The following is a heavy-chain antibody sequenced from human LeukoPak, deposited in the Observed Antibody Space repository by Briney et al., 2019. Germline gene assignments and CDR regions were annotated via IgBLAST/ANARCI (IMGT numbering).Heavy chain of an antibody. CDR2: IRRDSSAI. D-gene: IGHD3-22*01. CDR1: GFSFGEYS. V-gene: IGHV3-48*01. J-gene: IGHJ4*02. CDR3: ASREGYYYDSSGIALGI. Sequence: PGGSLRLSCAASGFSFGEYSMTWVRQAPGKGLEWVSYIRRDSSAIYYADSVKGRFTISRDNAKKSLYLQMNSLRAEDTAVYYCASREGYYYDSSGIALGIWGQGTLVTVSS.